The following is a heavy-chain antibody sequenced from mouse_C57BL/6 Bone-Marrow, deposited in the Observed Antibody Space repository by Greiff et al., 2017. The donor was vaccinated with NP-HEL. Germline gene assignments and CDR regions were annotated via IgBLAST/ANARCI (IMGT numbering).Heavy chain of an antibody. J-gene: IGHJ1*03. V-gene: IGHV5-16*01. CDR3: ARERDIPWYFDV. D-gene: IGHD1-3*01. Sequence: EVKVVESEGGLVQPGSSMKLSCTASGFTFSDYYMAWVRQVPEKGLEWVANINYDGSSTYYLDSLKSRFIISRDNAKNILYLQMSSLKSEDTATYYCARERDIPWYFDVWGTGTTVTVSS. CDR2: INYDGSST. CDR1: GFTFSDYY.